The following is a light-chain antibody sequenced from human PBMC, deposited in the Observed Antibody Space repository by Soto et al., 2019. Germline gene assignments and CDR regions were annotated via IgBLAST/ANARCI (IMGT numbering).Light chain of an antibody. CDR1: SSDVGGFNY. CDR2: DVT. J-gene: IGLJ1*01. CDR3: NSYTSSSTYV. Sequence: QSALTQPAAVSGSPGQSITISCTGTSSDVGGFNYVSWYQQHPGKAPKLMIYDVTNRPSGVSYRFSGSTSGNTASLTISGLQAEDEADYYCNSYTSSSTYVFGPGTKLTVL. V-gene: IGLV2-14*03.